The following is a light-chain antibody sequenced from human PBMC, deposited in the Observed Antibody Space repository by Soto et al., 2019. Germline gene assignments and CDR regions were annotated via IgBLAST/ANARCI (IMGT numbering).Light chain of an antibody. V-gene: IGKV2-30*02. CDR2: KVS. CDR3: MQGTHWPPYT. J-gene: IGKJ2*01. CDR1: QTPLHSVEKTT. Sequence: DVVMTQSPLSLPVTLDNPPSTSSRPSQTPLHSVEKTTRNWFQQRPGQSPRRLIYKVSNRDSGVPDRFSGSGSGTDFTLKISRVEAEDVGVYYCMQGTHWPPYTFGQGTKLEIK.